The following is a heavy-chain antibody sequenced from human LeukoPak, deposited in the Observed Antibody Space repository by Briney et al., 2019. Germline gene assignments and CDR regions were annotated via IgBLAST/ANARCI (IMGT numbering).Heavy chain of an antibody. J-gene: IGHJ4*02. CDR2: ISGSGGST. CDR1: GFTFSSYG. D-gene: IGHD3-22*01. Sequence: SGGSLRLSCAASGFTFSSYGMSWVRQAPGKGLEWVSAISGSGGSTYYADSVKGRFTISRDNSKNTLYLQTNSLRTEDTAVYYCARDWADNSDYPGNYWGQGTLVTVSS. V-gene: IGHV3-23*01. CDR3: ARDWADNSDYPGNY.